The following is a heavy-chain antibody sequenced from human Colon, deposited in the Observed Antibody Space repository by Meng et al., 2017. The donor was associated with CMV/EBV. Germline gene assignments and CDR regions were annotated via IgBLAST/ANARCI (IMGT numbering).Heavy chain of an antibody. CDR3: ASLSGGDFDY. Sequence: QVLRVRAGVELTSPGASVNVSCKASGYTFTGYFRYWVRQAPGQGLEWLGVINPITGGTNYAQKFQGRVTMTRDTSMNTAYMELSRLRSDDTAVYYCASLSGGDFDYWGQGTLVTVSS. D-gene: IGHD1-26*01. CDR2: INPITGGT. CDR1: GYTFTGYF. V-gene: IGHV1-2*02. J-gene: IGHJ4*02.